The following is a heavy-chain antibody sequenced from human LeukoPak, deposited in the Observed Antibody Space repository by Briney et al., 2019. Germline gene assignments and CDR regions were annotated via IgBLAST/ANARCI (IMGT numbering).Heavy chain of an antibody. D-gene: IGHD2/OR15-2a*01. Sequence: GGSLRLSCAASGFTLTDYYMSWIRQAPGKGLQWVSAFSGSGGSTYYADSVKGRFTISRDNSRNTLYLQMNSLRAEDTAVYYCARSGLSRFGFWGQGTLVTVSP. CDR3: ARSGLSRFGF. CDR1: GFTLTDYY. V-gene: IGHV3-23*01. J-gene: IGHJ4*02. CDR2: FSGSGGST.